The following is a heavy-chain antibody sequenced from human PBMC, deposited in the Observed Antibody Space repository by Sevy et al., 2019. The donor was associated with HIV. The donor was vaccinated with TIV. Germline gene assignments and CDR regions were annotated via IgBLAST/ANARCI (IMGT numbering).Heavy chain of an antibody. J-gene: IGHJ4*02. V-gene: IGHV3-74*01. CDR2: INSAGSNT. D-gene: IGHD2-15*01. Sequence: GGSLRLSCAASGFSFSSYWMHWVRQAPGKGLVWVSRINSAGSNTNYADSVKGRFTISRDNAKNTLYLQMNSLRAEDTAVYYCASGTHLGVVAPGENWGQGTLVTVSS. CDR1: GFSFSSYW. CDR3: ASGTHLGVVAPGEN.